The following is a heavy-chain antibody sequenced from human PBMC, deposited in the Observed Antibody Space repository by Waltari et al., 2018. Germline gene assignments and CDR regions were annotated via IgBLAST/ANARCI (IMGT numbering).Heavy chain of an antibody. D-gene: IGHD2-2*01. V-gene: IGHV4-34*01. CDR3: ARGGDIVVVPAAPFYFDY. CDR1: GGSFSGYY. CDR2: INHSGST. J-gene: IGHJ4*02. Sequence: QVQLQQWGAGLLKPSETLSLTCAVYGGSFSGYYWSWIRQPPGKGLEWIGEINHSGSTNSNPSLKSRVTISVDTSKNQFSLKLSSVTAADTAVYYCARGGDIVVVPAAPFYFDYWGQGTLVTVSS.